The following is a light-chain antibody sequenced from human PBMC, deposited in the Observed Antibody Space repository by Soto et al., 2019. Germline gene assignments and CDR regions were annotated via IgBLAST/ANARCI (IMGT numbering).Light chain of an antibody. Sequence: QSALTQPPSASGSPGQSVTVSCAGSSGDVGGYNYVSWYQQHPGKAPRLMIYEVTKRPSGVPDRFSASKSGNTASLTVSGLQAEDGADYYCTSYAGDNTVYFFGTGTKVTVL. J-gene: IGLJ1*01. CDR3: TSYAGDNTVYF. CDR2: EVT. V-gene: IGLV2-8*01. CDR1: SGDVGGYNY.